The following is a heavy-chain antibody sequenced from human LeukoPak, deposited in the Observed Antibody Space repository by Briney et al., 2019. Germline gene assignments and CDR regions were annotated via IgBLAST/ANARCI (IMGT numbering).Heavy chain of an antibody. V-gene: IGHV3-53*01. J-gene: IGHJ5*02. CDR3: ARVHLLTGFFKGWFDP. CDR2: IYSDNT. Sequence: GGSLRLSCTVSGFTVSSNSMSWVRQAPGKGLEWVSFIYSDNTHYSDSVKGRFTISRDNSKNTLYLQMNSLRAEDTAVYYCARVHLLTGFFKGWFDPWGQGTLVTVSS. CDR1: GFTVSSNS. D-gene: IGHD3-9*01.